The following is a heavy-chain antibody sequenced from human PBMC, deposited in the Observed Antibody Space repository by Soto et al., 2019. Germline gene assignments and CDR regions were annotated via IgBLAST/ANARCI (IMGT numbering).Heavy chain of an antibody. CDR1: GGSISSYY. CDR2: IYYSGST. V-gene: IGHV4-59*01. CDR3: AKIRWGVYGGIFDH. D-gene: IGHD4-17*01. J-gene: IGHJ5*02. Sequence: PSETLSLTCTVSGGSISSYYWSWIRQPPGKGLEWIGYIYYSGSTNYNPSLKSRVTISVDTSKNQFSLKLSSVTAADTAVYYCAKIRWGVYGGIFDHRGQGTLVTVSS.